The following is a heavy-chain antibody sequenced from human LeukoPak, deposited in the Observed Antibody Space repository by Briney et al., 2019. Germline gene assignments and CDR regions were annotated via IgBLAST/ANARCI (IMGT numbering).Heavy chain of an antibody. Sequence: SETLSLTCAVSGGSILSTNWWSWVRQPPGKGLEWIGEVHLNGATNYNPSVEGRVTMSIDKSKNRLSLEVISVTAADTAMYYCTRESGAFSPFGFWGQGTLVTVSS. CDR1: GGSILSTNW. CDR3: TRESGAFSPFGF. J-gene: IGHJ4*02. D-gene: IGHD1-26*01. CDR2: VHLNGAT. V-gene: IGHV4-4*02.